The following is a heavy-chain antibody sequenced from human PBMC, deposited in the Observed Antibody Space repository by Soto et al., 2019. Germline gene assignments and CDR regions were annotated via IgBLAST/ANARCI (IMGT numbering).Heavy chain of an antibody. CDR1: GFTFSSYS. J-gene: IGHJ5*02. D-gene: IGHD3-10*01. V-gene: IGHV3-21*01. Sequence: EVQLVESGGGLVKPGGSLRLSCAASGFTFSSYSMNWVRQAPGKGLEWVSSISSSSSYIYYADSVKGRFTISRDNAKNSLYLQMNSLRAEDTAVYYSARDMVRGVINNWFDPWGQGTLVTVSS. CDR3: ARDMVRGVINNWFDP. CDR2: ISSSSSYI.